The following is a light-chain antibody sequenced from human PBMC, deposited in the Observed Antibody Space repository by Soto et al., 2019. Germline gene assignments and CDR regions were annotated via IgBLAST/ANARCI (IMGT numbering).Light chain of an antibody. V-gene: IGLV2-14*03. Sequence: QSVLTQPASASGSPGQSITISCTGTSSDVGGYNYVSWYQRHPGKAPKLMIFDVSNRPSGVSNRFSGSKSANTASLTISGLQAEDEADYSCSSYTSSTTPYVFGTGTKVTVL. CDR2: DVS. J-gene: IGLJ1*01. CDR3: SSYTSSTTPYV. CDR1: SSDVGGYNY.